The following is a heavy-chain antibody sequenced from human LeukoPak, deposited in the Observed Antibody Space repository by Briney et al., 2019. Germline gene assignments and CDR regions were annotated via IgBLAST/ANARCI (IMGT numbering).Heavy chain of an antibody. J-gene: IGHJ4*02. Sequence: PSETLSLTCTVSGGSISSSSYYWGWIRQPPGKGLEWIGSIYYSGSTYYNPSLKSRVTISVDTSKNQFSLKLSSVTAADTAVYYCARNRVLWFGELSFDYWGQGTLVTVSS. D-gene: IGHD3-10*01. V-gene: IGHV4-39*07. CDR1: GGSISSSSYY. CDR3: ARNRVLWFGELSFDY. CDR2: IYYSGST.